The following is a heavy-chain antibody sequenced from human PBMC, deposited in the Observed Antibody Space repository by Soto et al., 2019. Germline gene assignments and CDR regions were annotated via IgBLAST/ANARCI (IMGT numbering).Heavy chain of an antibody. Sequence: QVQLVQSGAEVKKPGASVKVSCKASGYTFTSYGISWVRQAPGQGLEWMGWISTYNGNTDYAQKPQGRVTMTTDTSTRTAYMELRSLRSDDTAVYYCARVAGRDILTGLNLFDPWGQGTLVTVSS. V-gene: IGHV1-18*01. J-gene: IGHJ5*02. CDR1: GYTFTSYG. CDR2: ISTYNGNT. CDR3: ARVAGRDILTGLNLFDP. D-gene: IGHD3-9*01.